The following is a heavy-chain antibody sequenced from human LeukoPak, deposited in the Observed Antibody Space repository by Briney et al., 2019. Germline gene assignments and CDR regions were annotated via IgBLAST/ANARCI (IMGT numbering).Heavy chain of an antibody. CDR3: ARMGATFGHYYYGMDV. CDR1: GGTFSSYA. V-gene: IGHV1-18*01. CDR2: ISAYNGNT. J-gene: IGHJ6*02. D-gene: IGHD1-26*01. Sequence: ASVKVSCKASGGTFSSYAISWVRQAPGQGLEWMGWISAYNGNTNYAQKLQGRVTMTTDTSTSTAYMELRSLRSDDTAVYYCARMGATFGHYYYGMDVWGQGTTVTVSS.